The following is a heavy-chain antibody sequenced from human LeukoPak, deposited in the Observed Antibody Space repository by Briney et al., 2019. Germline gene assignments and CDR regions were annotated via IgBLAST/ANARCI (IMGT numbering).Heavy chain of an antibody. J-gene: IGHJ4*02. CDR3: AKEGTGIHFDY. V-gene: IGHV3-30*04. CDR2: ISYDGENT. D-gene: IGHD1-1*01. CDR1: GFTFNSNA. Sequence: PWGSPGLSCAASGFTFNSNAIHWVRQAPGKGLEWVAEISYDGENTYYADSVKGRFTISRGNSKNTLYLQMNSLRAEDTAVYYCAKEGTGIHFDYWGQGTLVTFSS.